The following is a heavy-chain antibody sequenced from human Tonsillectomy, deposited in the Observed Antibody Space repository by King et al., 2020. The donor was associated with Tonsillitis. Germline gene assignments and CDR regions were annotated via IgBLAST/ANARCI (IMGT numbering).Heavy chain of an antibody. D-gene: IGHD2-2*01. CDR2: ISIISSYI. V-gene: IGHV3-21*01. J-gene: IGHJ4*02. Sequence: QLVQSGGGLVKPGGSLRLSCAASGFTFRSYSMNWVRQAPGKGRECVVSISIISSYIYYADSLKGRFTITRDNAKNSLYLQMNSLRAEDTVVYYCAREGYCSSTSCRNTFDYWGQGTLVTVSS. CDR3: AREGYCSSTSCRNTFDY. CDR1: GFTFRSYS.